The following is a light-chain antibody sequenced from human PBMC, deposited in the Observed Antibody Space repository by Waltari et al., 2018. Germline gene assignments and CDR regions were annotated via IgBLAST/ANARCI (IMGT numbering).Light chain of an antibody. Sequence: IVLTQSPGTLSMPTGAGVTRSCRASQSLNRALAWYQQTPGHAPRLLIYNVFNRATDIPDRFSGSGSGTEFSLTISRLEPEDFAVYYCQHYVSLPATFGQGTRVEIK. CDR3: QHYVSLPAT. CDR1: QSLNRA. J-gene: IGKJ1*01. V-gene: IGKV3-20*01. CDR2: NVF.